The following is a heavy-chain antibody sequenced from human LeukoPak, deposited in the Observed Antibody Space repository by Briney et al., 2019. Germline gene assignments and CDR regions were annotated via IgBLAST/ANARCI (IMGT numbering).Heavy chain of an antibody. V-gene: IGHV4-39*07. CDR1: GGSISSRSYY. J-gene: IGHJ5*02. D-gene: IGHD6-13*01. Sequence: PSETQSLTCTVSGGSISSRSYYWGWIRQPPGKGLEWIGSIYYSGSTFYNPSLKSRVTISLDTSKKKLSLKLSSVIAADTAVYYCARDLSDANKYSSRWYGRWFDPWGRGTLVTVSS. CDR2: IYYSGST. CDR3: ARDLSDANKYSSRWYGRWFDP.